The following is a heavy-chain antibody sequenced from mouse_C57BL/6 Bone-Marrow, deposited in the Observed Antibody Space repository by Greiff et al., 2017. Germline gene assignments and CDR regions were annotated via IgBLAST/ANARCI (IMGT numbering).Heavy chain of an antibody. J-gene: IGHJ2*01. Sequence: LQPGAELVRPGSSVKLSCKASGYTFTSYWMDWVKQRPGQGLEWIGNIYPSDSETHYNQKFKDKATLTVDKSSSTAYMQLSSLTSEDSAVYYCARRNWDEYYFAYWGQGTTLTVSA. CDR1: GYTFTSYW. CDR2: IYPSDSET. V-gene: IGHV1-61*01. CDR3: ARRNWDEYYFAY. D-gene: IGHD4-1*01.